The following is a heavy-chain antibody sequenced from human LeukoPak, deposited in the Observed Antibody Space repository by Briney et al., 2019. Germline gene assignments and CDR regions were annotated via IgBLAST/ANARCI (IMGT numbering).Heavy chain of an antibody. CDR1: GFTFSSYS. J-gene: IGHJ4*02. CDR3: AKDNLRKLTSEYYFDS. Sequence: GGSLRFSCAASGFTFSSYSLNWVRQAPGKGLEWVSSISSSSSYVDYADSVKGRFTISRDNAKNSLYLQMNSLRTEDTALYYCAKDNLRKLTSEYYFDSWGQGTLVTVSS. CDR2: ISSSSSYV. V-gene: IGHV3-21*04. D-gene: IGHD1-14*01.